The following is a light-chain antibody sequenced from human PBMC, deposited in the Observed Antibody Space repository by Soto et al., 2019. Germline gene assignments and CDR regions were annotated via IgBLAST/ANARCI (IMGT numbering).Light chain of an antibody. CDR3: QQRSNWPPIT. CDR1: QSVKTF. V-gene: IGKV3-11*01. CDR2: DAS. J-gene: IGKJ5*01. Sequence: EILMTQSPATLSVSPWERATLSCRASQSVKTFLVWYQQRPGQAPRLLIHDASHRAAGIPARFSGSGFGTDFTLTISSLEPEDAAVYYCQQRSNWPPITFGQGTRLEIK.